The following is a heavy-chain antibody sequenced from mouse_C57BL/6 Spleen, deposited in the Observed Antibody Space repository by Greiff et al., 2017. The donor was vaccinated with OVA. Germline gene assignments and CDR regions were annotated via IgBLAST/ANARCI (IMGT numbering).Heavy chain of an antibody. V-gene: IGHV1-80*01. Sequence: LVESGAELVKPGASVKISCKASGYAFSSYWMNWVKQRPGKGLEWIGQIYPGDGDTNYNGKFKGKATLTADKSSSTAYMQLSSLTSEDSAVYFCARFNYDYDGVDYWGQGTTLTVSS. CDR2: IYPGDGDT. CDR1: GYAFSSYW. D-gene: IGHD2-4*01. J-gene: IGHJ2*01. CDR3: ARFNYDYDGVDY.